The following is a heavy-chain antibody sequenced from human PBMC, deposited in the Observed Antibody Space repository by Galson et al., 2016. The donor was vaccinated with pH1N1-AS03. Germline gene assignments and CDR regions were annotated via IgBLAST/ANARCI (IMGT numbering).Heavy chain of an antibody. CDR2: IGVTGDT. CDR3: ARDMLRPVGGTIVDY. J-gene: IGHJ4*02. Sequence: SLRLSCAASGFTFSSYDMHWVRQPTGKGLEWLSTIGVTGDTYYPASVKGRFTISRENAKNSIYLHLNSLRVEDTAVYYCARDMLRPVGGTIVDYWGQGTLVTVSS. V-gene: IGHV3-13*01. D-gene: IGHD6-19*01. CDR1: GFTFSSYD.